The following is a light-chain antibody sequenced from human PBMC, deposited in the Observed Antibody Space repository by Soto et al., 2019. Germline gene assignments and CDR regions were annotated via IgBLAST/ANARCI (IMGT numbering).Light chain of an antibody. J-gene: IGKJ4*01. CDR2: GAT. Sequence: ENLLTQSPGSPSFSPGERATLSCRATQSVSRSYLAWYQHRPGQAPRPLIFGATTRATGIPDRFSGSGSGADFTLIISRLWPEDFAVYYCQHYGSTPRTFGGGTKVDSK. V-gene: IGKV3-20*01. CDR3: QHYGSTPRT. CDR1: QSVSRSY.